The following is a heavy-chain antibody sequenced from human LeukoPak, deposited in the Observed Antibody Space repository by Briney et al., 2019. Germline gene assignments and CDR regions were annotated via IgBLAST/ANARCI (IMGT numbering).Heavy chain of an antibody. D-gene: IGHD3-10*02. J-gene: IGHJ6*04. CDR2: ISGSGST. CDR1: GFTFSSSG. Sequence: GGSLRLSCAASGFTFSSSGMTWVRQAPGRGLEWVSSISGSGSTYYADSVKGRFTISRDNAKNSLYLQMNSLRAEDTAVYYCAELGITMIGGVWGKGTTVTISS. CDR3: AELGITMIGGV. V-gene: IGHV3-69-1*02.